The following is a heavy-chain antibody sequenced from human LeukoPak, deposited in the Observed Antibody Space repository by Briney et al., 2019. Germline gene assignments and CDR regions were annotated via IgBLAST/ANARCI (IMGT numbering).Heavy chain of an antibody. CDR1: EFTFSEYS. Sequence: PGGSLRLSCAASEFTFSEYSMNWVRQAPGKGLEWVASISSTSTYIYYADSVTGRFTISRDNAKNSLYLQMDSLRAEDTAVYYCAKEIYGDATGGRFQHWGQGTLVTVSS. D-gene: IGHD4/OR15-4a*01. CDR2: ISSTSTYI. J-gene: IGHJ1*01. CDR3: AKEIYGDATGGRFQH. V-gene: IGHV3-21*04.